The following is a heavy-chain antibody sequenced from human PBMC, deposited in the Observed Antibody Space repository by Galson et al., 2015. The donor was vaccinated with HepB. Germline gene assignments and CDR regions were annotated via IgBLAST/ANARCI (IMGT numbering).Heavy chain of an antibody. J-gene: IGHJ5*02. CDR3: ARGIVQGYYGSGEGWFDP. CDR2: ISSSGSYI. CDR1: GFTFSNYN. V-gene: IGHV3-21*06. D-gene: IGHD3-10*01. Sequence: SLRLSCAASGFTFSNYNMNWVRQAPGKGLEWVSFISSSGSYIYYADSLKGRFTMSRDNAKDSLYLQMNSLRAEDTAVYYCARGIVQGYYGSGEGWFDPWGQGTLVTVSS.